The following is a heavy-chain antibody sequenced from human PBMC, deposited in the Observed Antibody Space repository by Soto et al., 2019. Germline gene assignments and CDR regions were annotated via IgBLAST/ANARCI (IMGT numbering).Heavy chain of an antibody. V-gene: IGHV1-69*13. CDR3: ARGGGGGTFDY. Sequence: SVKVSCKASGGTFSSYAICWVRQAPGQGLEWMGGIIPIFGTANYAQKFQGRVTITADEPTSTAYMELSSLRSEDTAVYYCARGGGGGTFDYWGQGTLVTVSS. D-gene: IGHD2-15*01. CDR2: IIPIFGTA. CDR1: GGTFSSYA. J-gene: IGHJ4*02.